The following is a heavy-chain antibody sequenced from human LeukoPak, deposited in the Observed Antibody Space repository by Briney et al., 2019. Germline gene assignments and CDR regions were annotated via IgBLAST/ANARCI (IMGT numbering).Heavy chain of an antibody. D-gene: IGHD3-10*01. CDR1: GGSISSYY. CDR2: IYYGGST. CDR3: AREDYYGPGSYYG. V-gene: IGHV4-59*01. Sequence: PSETLSLTCTVSGGSISSYYWSWIRQPPGKGLEWIGYIYYGGSTNYNPSLKGRVTISVDTSKNQFSLKLSSVTAADTAVYYCAREDYYGPGSYYGWGQGPLVTVFS. J-gene: IGHJ1*01.